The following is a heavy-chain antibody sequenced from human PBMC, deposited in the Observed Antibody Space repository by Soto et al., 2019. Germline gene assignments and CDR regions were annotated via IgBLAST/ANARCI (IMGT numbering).Heavy chain of an antibody. CDR3: AGGPSATSRSGFDD. D-gene: IGHD2-2*01. CDR1: GLTFSRYA. Sequence: LRLSCAASGLTFSRYAMSWVRQAPGKGLEWVAGISGSGDTTDYADSVKGRFTISRDNSKNTVYLQMSSLRADDTALFYCAGGPSATSRSGFDDWGQGTLVTVSS. CDR2: ISGSGDTT. V-gene: IGHV3-23*01. J-gene: IGHJ4*02.